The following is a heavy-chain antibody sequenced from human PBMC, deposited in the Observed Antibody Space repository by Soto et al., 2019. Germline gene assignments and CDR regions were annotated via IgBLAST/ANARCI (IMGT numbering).Heavy chain of an antibody. CDR2: IKQDGSKK. J-gene: IGHJ2*01. CDR3: AKRVWYLDL. CDR1: GFTFSSYW. Sequence: GGSLRLSCAASGFTFSSYWMTWVRQAPGKGLEWVANIKQDGSKKYYVDSVKGRFTISRGNAKNSLYLQMNSLRAEDTAVYYCAKRVWYLDLWGRGTLVTVSS. V-gene: IGHV3-7*01.